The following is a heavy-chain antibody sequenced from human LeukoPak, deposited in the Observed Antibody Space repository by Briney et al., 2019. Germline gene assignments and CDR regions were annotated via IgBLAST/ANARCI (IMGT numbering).Heavy chain of an antibody. CDR3: AKDGGDDYGDDRRFDY. J-gene: IGHJ4*02. V-gene: IGHV3-30*18. D-gene: IGHD4-17*01. Sequence: GGSLRLSCAASGFTFSSYGMHWVRQAPGKGLEWVAVISYDGSNKYYGDSVKGRLTISRDNSKNTLYLQMNSLRAEDTAVYYCAKDGGDDYGDDRRFDYWGQGTLVTVSS. CDR2: ISYDGSNK. CDR1: GFTFSSYG.